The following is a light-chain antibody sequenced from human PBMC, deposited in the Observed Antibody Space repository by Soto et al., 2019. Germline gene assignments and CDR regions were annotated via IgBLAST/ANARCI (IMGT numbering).Light chain of an antibody. CDR1: QNVWGW. CDR2: DAS. J-gene: IGKJ1*01. Sequence: DIQMTQSPSTLSASLGDRVTITCRASQNVWGWLAWYQQKPGKAPKLLISDASSLQSGVPSRFSGSGSGTEFTLTIRSLQPDDFATYYCQQFAISTTFGQGTKVDIK. V-gene: IGKV1-5*01. CDR3: QQFAISTT.